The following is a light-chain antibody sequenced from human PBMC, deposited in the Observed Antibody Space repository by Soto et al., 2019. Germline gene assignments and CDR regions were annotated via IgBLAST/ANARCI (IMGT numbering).Light chain of an antibody. CDR2: GAS. Sequence: IVMTQSPATLSVSPGERATLSCRASQSVSSNLAWYQQKPGQAPRLLIYGASTRATGIPARFSGSGSGTEGTLTISSMQSADFAVYYCQQYNNWPLTFGGGTKVEIK. CDR1: QSVSSN. CDR3: QQYNNWPLT. J-gene: IGKJ4*01. V-gene: IGKV3D-15*01.